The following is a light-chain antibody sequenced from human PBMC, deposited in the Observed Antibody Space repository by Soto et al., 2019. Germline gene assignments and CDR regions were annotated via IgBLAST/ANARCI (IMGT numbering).Light chain of an antibody. V-gene: IGLV2-14*03. CDR1: SSDVGSYNS. CDR2: DVN. J-gene: IGLJ1*01. CDR3: SSFTSSTSYV. Sequence: QSVLTQPASVSGSPGQSIAISCTGTSSDVGSYNSVSWYQQYPGKAPKLMIHDVNNQPSGISDRFSGSKSGNTASLTISGLQAEDEAAYYYSSFTSSTSYVFGTGTKVTVL.